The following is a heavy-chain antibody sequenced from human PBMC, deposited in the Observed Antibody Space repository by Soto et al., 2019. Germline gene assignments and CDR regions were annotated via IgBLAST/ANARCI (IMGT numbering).Heavy chain of an antibody. CDR3: ARGSITYYCYGMDV. Sequence: SETLSLTCSVAGGSISSYYWSWIRQPPGKGLEWIGYIYYSGSTNYNPSLKSRVTISVDTSKNQFSLRLSSVTAADTAVYYCARGSITYYCYGMDVWGQGTTVTVSS. CDR1: GGSISSYY. CDR2: IYYSGST. J-gene: IGHJ6*02. V-gene: IGHV4-59*01. D-gene: IGHD3-10*01.